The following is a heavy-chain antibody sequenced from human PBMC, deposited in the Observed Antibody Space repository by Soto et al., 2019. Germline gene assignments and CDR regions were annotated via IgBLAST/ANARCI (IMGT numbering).Heavy chain of an antibody. D-gene: IGHD5-12*01. V-gene: IGHV3-30*18. J-gene: IGHJ4*02. CDR3: TKDRATHRNY. CDR2: ISSDGSNK. CDR1: GFTFRNYV. Sequence: GGSLRLSCAASGFTFRNYVMHWVRQAPGKGLEWVAVISSDGSNKYYADSVKGRFTISRGNSKNTLYLQMNSLRIEDTAVYYCTKDRATHRNYWGQGTLVTVSS.